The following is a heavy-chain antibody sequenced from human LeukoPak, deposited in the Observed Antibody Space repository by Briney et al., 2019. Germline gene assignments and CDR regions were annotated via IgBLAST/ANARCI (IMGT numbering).Heavy chain of an antibody. Sequence: GASVKVSCKASGFSVTDYYIHWVRQAPGQGFEWIGQIAPGGDTKYAPNFQGRLTLTRDTSISTVYMEVTSLTYDDTAIYYCARDSVGPGAFDIWGRGTVVTVSS. J-gene: IGHJ3*02. CDR1: GFSVTDYY. D-gene: IGHD1-26*01. CDR3: ARDSVGPGAFDI. V-gene: IGHV1-2*06. CDR2: IAPGGDT.